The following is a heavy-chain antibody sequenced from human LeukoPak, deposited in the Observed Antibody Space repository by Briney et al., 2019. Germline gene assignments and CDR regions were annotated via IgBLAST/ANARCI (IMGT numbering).Heavy chain of an antibody. CDR1: GGSISSSSYY. V-gene: IGHV4-39*07. CDR3: ARRRTIKGYSGYQISPKYYFDY. Sequence: PSETLSLTCTVSGGSISSSSYYWGWIRQPPGKGLEWIGSIYYSGSTNYNPSLKSRVTISVDTSKNQFSLKLSSVTAADTAVYYCARRRTIKGYSGYQISPKYYFDYWGQGTLVTVSS. D-gene: IGHD5-12*01. J-gene: IGHJ4*02. CDR2: IYYSGST.